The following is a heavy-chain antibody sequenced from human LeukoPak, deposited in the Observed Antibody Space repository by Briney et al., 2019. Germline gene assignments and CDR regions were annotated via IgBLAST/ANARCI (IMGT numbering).Heavy chain of an antibody. CDR2: INPNSGGT. D-gene: IGHD3-22*01. V-gene: IGHV1-2*02. CDR1: GYTFTAYY. J-gene: IGHJ5*02. Sequence: ASVKVSCKPSGYTFTAYYIHWVRQAPGQGLEWMGWINPNSGGTDYAQKFQGRVTMTRDTPISTVYMELSRLTYDDTAVYYCARGVGVDSLRRLDPWGQGTLVTVSS. CDR3: ARGVGVDSLRRLDP.